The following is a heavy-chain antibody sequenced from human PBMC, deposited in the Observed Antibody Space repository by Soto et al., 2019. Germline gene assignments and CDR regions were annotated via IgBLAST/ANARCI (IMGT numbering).Heavy chain of an antibody. Sequence: LSLTCTVSGGSISSGGYYWSWIRQHPGKGLEWIGYIYYSGSTYYNPSLKSRVTISVDTSKDQFSLKLSSVTAVDTAVYYCARADYDSSGYFDYWGQGTLVTVSS. J-gene: IGHJ4*02. CDR2: IYYSGST. D-gene: IGHD3-22*01. CDR1: GGSISSGGYY. CDR3: ARADYDSSGYFDY. V-gene: IGHV4-31*03.